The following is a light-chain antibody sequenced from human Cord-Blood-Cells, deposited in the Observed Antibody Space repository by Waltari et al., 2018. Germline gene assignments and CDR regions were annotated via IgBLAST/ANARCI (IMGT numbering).Light chain of an antibody. CDR1: SSDVGGYNY. Sequence: QSALTQPRSVSGSPGQSVTISCTGTSSDVGGYNYVSWYQQHPGKAPKLMIYDVSKRPAGVPDRFSGSKSGNTASLTISGRQAEDEADYYCCSYAGSYTVWVFGGGTKLTVL. V-gene: IGLV2-11*01. CDR3: CSYAGSYTVWV. CDR2: DVS. J-gene: IGLJ3*02.